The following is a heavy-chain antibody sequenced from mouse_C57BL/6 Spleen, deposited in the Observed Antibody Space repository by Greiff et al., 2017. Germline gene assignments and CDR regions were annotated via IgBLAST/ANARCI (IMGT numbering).Heavy chain of an antibody. V-gene: IGHV7-3*01. CDR1: GFTFTDYY. D-gene: IGHD4-1*01. CDR3: ASSNLGYCYFDV. Sequence: EVKLVESGGGLVQPGGSLSLSCAASGFTFTDYYMSWVRQPPGKALEWLGFISNKANGYTTEYSASVKGRITISRDNSQSILYLQMHALRAEDSATYFCASSNLGYCYFDVWGTGTTVTVSS. CDR2: ISNKANGYTT. J-gene: IGHJ1*03.